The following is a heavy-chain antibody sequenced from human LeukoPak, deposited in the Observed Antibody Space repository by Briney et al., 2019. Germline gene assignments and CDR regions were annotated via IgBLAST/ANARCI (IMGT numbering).Heavy chain of an antibody. Sequence: SETLSLTCTVSGGSISSSSYYWGWIRQPPGKGLEWIGSIYYSGSTYYNPSLKSRVTIPVDTSKNQFSLKLSSVTAADTAVYYCARLAITVTTRLFYFDYWGQGTLVTVSS. V-gene: IGHV4-39*01. CDR2: IYYSGST. D-gene: IGHD4-17*01. CDR3: ARLAITVTTRLFYFDY. CDR1: GGSISSSSYY. J-gene: IGHJ4*02.